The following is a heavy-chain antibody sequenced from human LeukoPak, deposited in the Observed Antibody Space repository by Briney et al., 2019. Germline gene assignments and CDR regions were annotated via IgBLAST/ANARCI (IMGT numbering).Heavy chain of an antibody. V-gene: IGHV4-4*07. D-gene: IGHD4-11*01. CDR1: GGTVSSYN. Sequence: SETLSLTCTVSGGTVSSYNWNWIRQPAGKGLEWVGRIYSSGSTNYNPSLKNRVTISVDKSKDQFSLELSCVTAGDTAVYYCAGPPSVDSWGQGTLVTVSS. CDR3: AGPPSVDS. CDR2: IYSSGST. J-gene: IGHJ4*02.